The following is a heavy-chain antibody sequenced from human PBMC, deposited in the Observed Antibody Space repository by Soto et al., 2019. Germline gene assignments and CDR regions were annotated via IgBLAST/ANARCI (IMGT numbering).Heavy chain of an antibody. CDR1: GFTVSSNY. CDR2: IYSGGST. CDR3: ARDSGFGVVPRSYYYYGMDV. J-gene: IGHJ6*02. V-gene: IGHV3-53*01. Sequence: EVQLVESGGGLIQPGGFLRLSCAASGFTVSSNYMSWVRQAPGKGLEWVSVIYSGGSTYYADSVKGRFTISRDNSKNTLYLQMNSLRAEDTAVYYCARDSGFGVVPRSYYYYGMDVWGQGTTVTVSS. D-gene: IGHD3-3*01.